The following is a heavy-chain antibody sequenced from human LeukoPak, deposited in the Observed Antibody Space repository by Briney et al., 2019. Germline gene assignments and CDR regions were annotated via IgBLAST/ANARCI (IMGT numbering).Heavy chain of an antibody. CDR1: GFSFSTYA. D-gene: IGHD2-2*02. CDR2: IYSGGST. V-gene: IGHV3-53*01. Sequence: PGGSLRLSCAASGFSFSTYAISWVRQAPGKGLEWVSVIYSGGSTYYADSVKGRFTISRDNSKNTLYLQMNSLRAEDTAVYYCARGPSAAIFFDYWGQGTLVTVSS. CDR3: ARGPSAAIFFDY. J-gene: IGHJ4*02.